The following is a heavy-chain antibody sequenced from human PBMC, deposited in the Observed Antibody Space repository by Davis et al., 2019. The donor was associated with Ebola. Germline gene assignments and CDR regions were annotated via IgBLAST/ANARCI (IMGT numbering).Heavy chain of an antibody. CDR1: GGSFSGYY. CDR3: ARGGPSGSYFDY. J-gene: IGHJ4*02. Sequence: SETLSLTCAVYGGSFSGYYWSWIRQPPGKGLEWIGEINHSGSTNYNPSLKSRVTISVDTSKNQFSLKLSSVTAADTAVYYCARGGPSGSYFDYWGQGTLVTVSS. V-gene: IGHV4-34*01. CDR2: INHSGST. D-gene: IGHD1-26*01.